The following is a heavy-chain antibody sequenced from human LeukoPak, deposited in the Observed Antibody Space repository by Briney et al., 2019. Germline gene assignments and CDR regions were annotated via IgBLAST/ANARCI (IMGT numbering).Heavy chain of an antibody. CDR3: AIKVWFGELWFDP. J-gene: IGHJ5*02. CDR1: GFTFDDYG. Sequence: GSLRLSCAASGFTFDDYGMSWIRQPAGKGLEWIGRIYTSGSTNYNPSLKSRVTISVDTSKNQFSLKLSSVTAADTAVYYCAIKVWFGELWFDPWGQGTLVTVSS. D-gene: IGHD3-10*01. CDR2: IYTSGST. V-gene: IGHV4-4*07.